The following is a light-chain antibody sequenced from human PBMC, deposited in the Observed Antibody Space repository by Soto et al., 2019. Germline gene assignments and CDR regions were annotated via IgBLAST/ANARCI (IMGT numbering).Light chain of an antibody. CDR1: QSIDNW. Sequence: DIQMTQSPSFVSASVGDRVTITCRASQSIDNWLAWYQQKPGKAPKLLIYDASTLESGVSSGFSGSGSGTEFTLTISSLQPDDFATYYCQPYNSDSRTFGQGTRV. V-gene: IGKV1-5*01. CDR2: DAS. CDR3: QPYNSDSRT. J-gene: IGKJ1*01.